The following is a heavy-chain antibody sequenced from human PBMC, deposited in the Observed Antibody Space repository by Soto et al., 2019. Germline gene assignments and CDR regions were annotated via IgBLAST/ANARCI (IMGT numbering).Heavy chain of an antibody. CDR3: ARDHYDILTGYYRYYFDY. J-gene: IGHJ4*02. CDR1: GYTFTSYG. V-gene: IGHV1-18*01. CDR2: ISAYNGNT. D-gene: IGHD3-9*01. Sequence: GASVKGSCKASGYTFTSYGISWVRQAPGQGLEWMGWISAYNGNTNYAQKLQGRVTMTTDTSTSTAYMELRSLRSDDTAVYYCARDHYDILTGYYRYYFDYWGQGTLVTVSS.